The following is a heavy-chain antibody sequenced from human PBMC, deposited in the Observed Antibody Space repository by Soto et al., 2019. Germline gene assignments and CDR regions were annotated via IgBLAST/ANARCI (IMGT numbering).Heavy chain of an antibody. CDR1: GYTFTSYG. D-gene: IGHD3-3*01. J-gene: IGHJ1*01. CDR3: ARDYDFWSGYYSGY. CDR2: ISAYNGNT. V-gene: IGHV1-18*04. Sequence: SVKVSCKASGYTFTSYGISWVRQAPGQGLEWMGWISAYNGNTNYAQKLQGRVTMTTDTSTSTAYMELRSLRSDDTAVYYCARDYDFWSGYYSGYWGQGTLVTVSS.